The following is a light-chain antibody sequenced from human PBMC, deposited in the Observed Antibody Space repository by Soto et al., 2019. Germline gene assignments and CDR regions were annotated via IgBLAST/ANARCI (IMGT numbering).Light chain of an antibody. Sequence: EIVLTQSPGTLSLSPGERATLSCRASQSVSSSYLAWYQQKPGQAPRLLIFGASSRATGIPDRFSGSGSGTDFTLTITPLEPEDFAVYYSQQYGSSRGITFGQGTRLAIK. V-gene: IGKV3-20*01. CDR2: GAS. J-gene: IGKJ5*01. CDR3: QQYGSSRGIT. CDR1: QSVSSSY.